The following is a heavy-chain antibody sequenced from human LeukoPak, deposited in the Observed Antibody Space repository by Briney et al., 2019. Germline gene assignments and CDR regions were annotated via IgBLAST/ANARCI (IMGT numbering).Heavy chain of an antibody. CDR1: GFTFSSYA. CDR3: ARALYGDYGPPYYFDY. Sequence: GGSLRLSCAASGFTFSSYAMSWVRQAPGKGLEWVSAISGSGGSTYYADSVKGRFTISRDNAKNSLYLQMNSLRAEDTAVYYCARALYGDYGPPYYFDYWGQGTLVTVSS. D-gene: IGHD4-17*01. V-gene: IGHV3-23*01. J-gene: IGHJ4*02. CDR2: ISGSGGST.